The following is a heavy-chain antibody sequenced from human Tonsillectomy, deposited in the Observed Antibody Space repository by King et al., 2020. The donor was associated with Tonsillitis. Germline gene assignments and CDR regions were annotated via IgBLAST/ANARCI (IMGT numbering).Heavy chain of an antibody. D-gene: IGHD4-17*01. V-gene: IGHV3-30-3*01. CDR2: ISYDGNKK. CDR3: VRDTDYGDYGFDY. J-gene: IGHJ4*02. Sequence: VQLVESGGGVVQPGRSLRLSCAASEFTFSTYAMHWVRQAPGKGLEWVAVISYDGNKKYYADSVKGRLTISRDNSKNTLYLQVNSLRAEDTAMYYCVRDTDYGDYGFDYWGQGTLVTVSS. CDR1: EFTFSTYA.